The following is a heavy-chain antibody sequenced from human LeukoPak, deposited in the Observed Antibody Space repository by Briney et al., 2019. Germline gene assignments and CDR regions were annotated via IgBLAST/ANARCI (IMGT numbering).Heavy chain of an antibody. CDR1: GGSFSGYY. CDR2: INRSGST. Sequence: SETLSLTCAVYGGSFSGYYWSWIRQPPGKGLEWIGEINRSGSTNYNPSLKSRVTISVDTSKNQFSLKLGSVTAADTAVYYCARGPYYYDSSGFDYWGQGTLVTVSS. J-gene: IGHJ4*02. D-gene: IGHD3-22*01. V-gene: IGHV4-34*01. CDR3: ARGPYYYDSSGFDY.